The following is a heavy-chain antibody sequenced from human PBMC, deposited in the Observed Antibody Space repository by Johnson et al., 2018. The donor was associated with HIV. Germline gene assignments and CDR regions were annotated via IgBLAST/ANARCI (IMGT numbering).Heavy chain of an antibody. D-gene: IGHD1-26*01. CDR3: ARDGFGTYYDDAFDF. CDR2: ISWNSGSI. Sequence: LLVESGGGLVQPGGSLRLSCAASGFTFDDYAMHWVRQAPGKGLEWVSGISWNSGSIGYADSVKGRFTISRDNAKNSLYLKMNRLRAEDTAVYYCARDGFGTYYDDAFDFWGQGTMVTVSS. CDR1: GFTFDDYA. J-gene: IGHJ3*01. V-gene: IGHV3-9*01.